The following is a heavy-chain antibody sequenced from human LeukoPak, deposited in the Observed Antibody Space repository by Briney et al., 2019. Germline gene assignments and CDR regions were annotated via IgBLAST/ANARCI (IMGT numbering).Heavy chain of an antibody. V-gene: IGHV1-2*02. CDR2: INPNSGGT. CDR3: ARERCSGGSCYSSEFDP. J-gene: IGHJ5*02. CDR1: GYTFTGYY. Sequence: ASVKVSCKASGYTFTGYYMHWVRQAPGQGLEWMGWINPNSGGTNYAQKFQGRVTMTRDTSISTAYMELSRLRSDDTAVYSCARERCSGGSCYSSEFDPWGQGTLVTVSS. D-gene: IGHD2-15*01.